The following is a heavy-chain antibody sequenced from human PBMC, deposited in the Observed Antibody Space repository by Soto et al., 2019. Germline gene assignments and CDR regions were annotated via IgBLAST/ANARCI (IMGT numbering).Heavy chain of an antibody. D-gene: IGHD3-22*01. CDR3: ARVDYYDSTGGHVAFDI. CDR1: GGTFSSYA. J-gene: IGHJ3*02. CDR2: IIPIFGTA. Sequence: QVQLVQSGAGVKKPGSSVKVSCKASGGTFSSYAISWVRQAPGQGLERMGGIIPIFGTANYAQKFQGRVTITADKSTSTAYMELSSLRSEDTAVYYCARVDYYDSTGGHVAFDIWGQGTMVTVSS. V-gene: IGHV1-69*06.